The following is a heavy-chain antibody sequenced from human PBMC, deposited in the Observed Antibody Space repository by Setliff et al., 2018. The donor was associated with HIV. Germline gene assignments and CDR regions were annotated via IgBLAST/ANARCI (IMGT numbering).Heavy chain of an antibody. CDR2: MYKGGKT. J-gene: IGHJ4*02. CDR3: ARAHDNHDSSGYSHDS. V-gene: IGHV3-66*01. D-gene: IGHD3-22*01. Sequence: GGSLRLSCEASGFSVTDTYMGWVRQAPGKGLEWVTVMYKGGKTYYADFVKGRFTIARDDSKNMLFLQMNSLRAEDTAVYYCARAHDNHDSSGYSHDSWGQGSLVTVSS. CDR1: GFSVTDTY.